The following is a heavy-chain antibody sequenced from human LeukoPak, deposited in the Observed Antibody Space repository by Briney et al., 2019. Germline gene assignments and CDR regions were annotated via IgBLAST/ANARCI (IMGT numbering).Heavy chain of an antibody. J-gene: IGHJ4*02. CDR3: ARDWMVAALDY. CDR1: GFTFSSYW. CDR2: IKQDGSEK. Sequence: GGSLRLSCAVSGFTFSSYWMSWVRQAPGKGLEWVANIKQDGSEKYYVDSVKGRFTISRDNAKNSLYLQMNSLRAEDTAVYYCARDWMVAALDYWGQGTLVTVSS. D-gene: IGHD2-15*01. V-gene: IGHV3-7*01.